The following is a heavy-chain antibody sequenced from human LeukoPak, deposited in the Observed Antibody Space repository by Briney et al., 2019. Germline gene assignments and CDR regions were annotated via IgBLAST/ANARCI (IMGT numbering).Heavy chain of an antibody. Sequence: PRGSLTLSCAASGFTFSTYSMNWVRQAPGKGLEWVSYISSSSSTLYYADSVKGRFTIPRDKAKNSLYLQMDSLRDEDTAVYFCAADDSGWYGFDYWGQGTLVTVSS. J-gene: IGHJ4*02. CDR2: ISSSSSTL. D-gene: IGHD6-19*01. CDR1: GFTFSTYS. CDR3: AADDSGWYGFDY. V-gene: IGHV3-48*02.